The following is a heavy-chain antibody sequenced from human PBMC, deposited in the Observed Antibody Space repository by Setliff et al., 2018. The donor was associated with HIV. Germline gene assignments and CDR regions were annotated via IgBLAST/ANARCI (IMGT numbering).Heavy chain of an antibody. CDR1: GYTFTDHY. V-gene: IGHV1-2*06. CDR3: ARDGDDGHILNRVGAPDY. Sequence: GASVKVSCKTSGYTFTDHYVHWVRQAPGQGLEWMGRINPNSGGTNYAQKFQGRVTMTRDTSITTAYMELSRLRSGDTAVYYCARDGDDGHILNRVGAPDYWGQGTQVTVSS. CDR2: INPNSGGT. D-gene: IGHD1-26*01. J-gene: IGHJ4*02.